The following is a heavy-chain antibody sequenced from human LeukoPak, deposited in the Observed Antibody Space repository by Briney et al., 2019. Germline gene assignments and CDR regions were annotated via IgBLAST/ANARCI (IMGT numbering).Heavy chain of an antibody. Sequence: PSETLSLTCSVSGGSISNYYWSWIRQPPGKGLEWFGYIHYSGRTNYNRSLKSRVTISVDTSKNQFSLKLSSVTAADTAVYYCARHSPVGIYYFDYWGQGTLVTVSS. CDR2: IHYSGRT. CDR3: ARHSPVGIYYFDY. V-gene: IGHV4-59*08. D-gene: IGHD1-26*01. J-gene: IGHJ4*02. CDR1: GGSISNYY.